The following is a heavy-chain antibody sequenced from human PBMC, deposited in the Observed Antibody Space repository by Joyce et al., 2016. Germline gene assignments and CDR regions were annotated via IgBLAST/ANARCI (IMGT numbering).Heavy chain of an antibody. CDR3: ARGGVRCSGGNCYFVRLDF. J-gene: IGHJ4*02. Sequence: QVQLVQSGAEVKKSGASVKVSCKTSGFTFTNYGFSWVRQAPGQGLEWMGWISAYNGDTNYAQKVQGRVTRTADTSTSTVYMGVRGLRSDETAVYCCARGGVRCSGGNCYFVRLDFWGEGALVPVSS. CDR1: GFTFTNYG. CDR2: ISAYNGDT. D-gene: IGHD2-15*01. V-gene: IGHV1-18*01.